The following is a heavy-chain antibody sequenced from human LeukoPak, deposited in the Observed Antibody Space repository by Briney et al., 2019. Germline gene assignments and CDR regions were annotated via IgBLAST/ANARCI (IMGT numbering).Heavy chain of an antibody. CDR2: INHSGST. V-gene: IGHV4-39*07. D-gene: IGHD1-26*01. CDR3: ARGIGATTLLDY. Sequence: SETLSLTCTVSGGSISSNNYYWGWIRQPPGKGLEWIGEINHSGSTNYNPSLKSRVTISVDTSKNQFSLKLSSVTAADTAVYYCARGIGATTLLDYWGQGTLVTVSS. CDR1: GGSISSNNYY. J-gene: IGHJ4*02.